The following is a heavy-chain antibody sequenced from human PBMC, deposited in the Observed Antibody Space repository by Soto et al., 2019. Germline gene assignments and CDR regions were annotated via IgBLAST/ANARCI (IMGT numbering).Heavy chain of an antibody. D-gene: IGHD3-16*01. CDR3: AKWHTYNYDSLAFSGFDC. V-gene: IGHV3-23*01. CDR2: ISGGDGSP. Sequence: PGGSLRLSCTASGFTFSSPAMTWVRQAPGKGLEWVSAISGGDGSPSYADSVKGRFTISRDNSKNTLYLHMNSLRADDTAAYYCAKWHTYNYDSLAFSGFDCWGQGTQVTVSS. J-gene: IGHJ4*02. CDR1: GFTFSSPA.